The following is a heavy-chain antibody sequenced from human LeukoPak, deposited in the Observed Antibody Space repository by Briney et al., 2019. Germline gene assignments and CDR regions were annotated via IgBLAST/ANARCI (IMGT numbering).Heavy chain of an antibody. V-gene: IGHV3-23*01. CDR1: GFTFSSYW. J-gene: IGHJ4*02. CDR3: AKAPPGIAAAGTGY. Sequence: PGGSLRLSCAASGFTFSSYWMHWVRQAPGKGLVWVSAISGSGGSTYYADSVKGRFTISRDNSKNTLYLQMNSLRAEDTAVYYCAKAPPGIAAAGTGYWGQGTLVTVSS. CDR2: ISGSGGST. D-gene: IGHD6-13*01.